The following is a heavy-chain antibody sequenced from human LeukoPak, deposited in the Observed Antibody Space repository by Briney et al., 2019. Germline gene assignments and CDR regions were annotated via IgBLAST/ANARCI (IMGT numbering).Heavy chain of an antibody. CDR1: GFTVSSNY. J-gene: IGHJ6*02. V-gene: IGHV3-53*01. D-gene: IGHD2-15*01. CDR3: ARDQVVAADYYYYGMDV. CDR2: IYIGGST. Sequence: PGGSLRLSCAASGFTVSSNYMSWVRQAPGKGLEWVSVIYIGGSTYYADSVKGRFTISRDNAKNSLYLQMNSLRAEDTAVYYCARDQVVAADYYYYGMDVWGQGTTVTVSS.